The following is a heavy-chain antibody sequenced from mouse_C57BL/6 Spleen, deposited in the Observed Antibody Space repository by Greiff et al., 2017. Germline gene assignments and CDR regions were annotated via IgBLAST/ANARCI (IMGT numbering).Heavy chain of an antibody. CDR2: INPNNGGT. J-gene: IGHJ3*01. Sequence: VQLQQSGPELVKPGASVKISCQASGYKVTDYYMNWVKQRHGKSLEWIGDINPNNGGTRYNQKFKGKATLTVAKSSSTVYIALRSLTSKDFSVYYCAGSSFYYPFAYWGPSTLVTFS. D-gene: IGHD2-1*01. CDR1: GYKVTDYY. V-gene: IGHV1-26*01. CDR3: AGSSFYYPFAY.